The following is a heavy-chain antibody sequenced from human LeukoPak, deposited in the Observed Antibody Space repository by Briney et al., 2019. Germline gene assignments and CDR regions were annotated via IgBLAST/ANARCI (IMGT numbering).Heavy chain of an antibody. J-gene: IGHJ4*02. CDR3: AAWGVSGYSSEDY. Sequence: SETLSLTCAVSGGSISSGDYSWSWIRQPPGKGLEWIGYIYHTGSTYYNPSLKSRVTISVDRSNNQFSLKLSSVTAADTAVYYCAAWGVSGYSSEDYWGQGTLVTVSS. V-gene: IGHV4-30-2*01. CDR1: GGSISSGDYS. D-gene: IGHD6-19*01. CDR2: IYHTGST.